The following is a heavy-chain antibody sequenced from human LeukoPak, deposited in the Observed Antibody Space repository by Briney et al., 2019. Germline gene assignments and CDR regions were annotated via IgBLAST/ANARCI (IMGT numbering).Heavy chain of an antibody. V-gene: IGHV4-34*01. CDR1: GGSFSGYY. J-gene: IGHJ6*02. Sequence: KPSETLSLTCAVYGGSFSGYYWSWIRQPPGKGLEWIGEINHSGSTNYNPSLKSRVTISVDTSKNQFSLKLSSVTAADTAVYYCASLRDDYYGSGPGQGGMDVWGQGTTVTVSS. D-gene: IGHD3-10*01. CDR3: ASLRDDYYGSGPGQGGMDV. CDR2: INHSGST.